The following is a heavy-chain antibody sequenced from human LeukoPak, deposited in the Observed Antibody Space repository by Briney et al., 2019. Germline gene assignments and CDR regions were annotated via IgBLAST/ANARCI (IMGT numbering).Heavy chain of an antibody. CDR3: ARGLAGYSGGDDAFDT. V-gene: IGHV4-59*01. D-gene: IGHD6-19*01. J-gene: IGHJ3*02. CDR2: IYYSGST. Sequence: ETLSLTCTVSGGSISGYYWSWFRQTPGKGLEWVGYIYYSGSTNYNPSLTSRVTISIDTSENQFSLKLSSVTAADTAVYYCARGLAGYSGGDDAFDTWGQGTIVTVSS. CDR1: GGSISGYY.